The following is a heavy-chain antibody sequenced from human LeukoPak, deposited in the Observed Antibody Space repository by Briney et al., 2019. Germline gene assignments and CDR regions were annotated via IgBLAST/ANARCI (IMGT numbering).Heavy chain of an antibody. CDR1: GFTFSSYG. Sequence: PGGSLRLSCAASGFTFSSYGMHWVRQAPGKGLEWVAVISYDGSNKYYADSVKGRFTISRDNSKNTLYLQMNSLRAEDTAVYYCAKDFGGELRYTGVAYWGQGTLVTVSS. J-gene: IGHJ4*02. V-gene: IGHV3-30*18. CDR2: ISYDGSNK. CDR3: AKDFGGELRYTGVAY. D-gene: IGHD3-9*01.